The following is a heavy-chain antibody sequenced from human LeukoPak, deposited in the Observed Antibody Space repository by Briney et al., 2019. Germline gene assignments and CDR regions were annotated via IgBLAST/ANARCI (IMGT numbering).Heavy chain of an antibody. CDR2: ISYDGSNK. J-gene: IGHJ2*01. V-gene: IGHV3-30*04. CDR3: ARRVGPHWYFDL. D-gene: IGHD2-2*01. Sequence: GGSLRLSCAASGFTFSSYAMLWVRQAPGKGLEWVAVISYDGSNKYYADSVKGRFTISRDNSKNTLYLQMNSLRAEDTAVYYCARRVGPHWYFDLWGRGTLVTVSS. CDR1: GFTFSSYA.